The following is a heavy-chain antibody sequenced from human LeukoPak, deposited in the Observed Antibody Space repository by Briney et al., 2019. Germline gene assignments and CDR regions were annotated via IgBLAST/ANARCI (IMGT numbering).Heavy chain of an antibody. D-gene: IGHD6-19*01. CDR3: AKDPDVAGTSY. CDR2: ISGSGGST. V-gene: IGHV3-23*01. CDR1: GFTFSSYG. J-gene: IGHJ4*02. Sequence: GGSLRLSCAASGFTFSSYGMSWVRQAPGKGLEWVSAISGSGGSTYYADSVKGRSTISRDNSKNTLYLQMNSLRAEDTAVYYCAKDPDVAGTSYWGQGTLVTVSS.